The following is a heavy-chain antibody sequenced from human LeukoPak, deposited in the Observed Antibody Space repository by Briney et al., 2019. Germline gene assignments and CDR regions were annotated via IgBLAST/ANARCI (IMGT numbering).Heavy chain of an antibody. Sequence: SQTLSLTCTVSGGSISSGGYYWSWIRQPPGKGLEWIGYIYHSGSTYYNPSLKSRVTISVDRSKNQFSLKLSSVTAADTAVYYCARLSAGYSYGLYYFDYWGQGTLVTVSS. J-gene: IGHJ4*02. D-gene: IGHD5-18*01. CDR2: IYHSGST. CDR1: GGSISSGGYY. CDR3: ARLSAGYSYGLYYFDY. V-gene: IGHV4-30-2*01.